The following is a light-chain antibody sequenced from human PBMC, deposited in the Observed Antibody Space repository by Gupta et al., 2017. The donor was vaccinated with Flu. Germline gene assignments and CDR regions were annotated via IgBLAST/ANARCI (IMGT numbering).Light chain of an antibody. V-gene: IGKV3-11*01. J-gene: IGKJ4*01. Sequence: EIVLTQSPTTLSLSLGERATLSCRASQCVSNNLAWYQQKLGQPPRLLIYDASNRAAGIPTRFSGSGSWTDFTLTISSLEPEDFAFYYCQQRANWPPGGSFGGGTRVEIK. CDR1: QCVSNN. CDR2: DAS. CDR3: QQRANWPPGGS.